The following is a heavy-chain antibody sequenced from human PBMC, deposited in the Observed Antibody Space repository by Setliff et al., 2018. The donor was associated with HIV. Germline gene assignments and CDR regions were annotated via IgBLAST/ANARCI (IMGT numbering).Heavy chain of an antibody. D-gene: IGHD1-26*01. Sequence: ASVKVSCKASGGTFNTYVHWVRQAPGQGLEWMGWINPNSGGTNYAQKFQGRVTMTRDTSISTAHMELSRLTSDDTAVYYCARGVWELPPYYMDVWGKGTTVTVSS. CDR3: ARGVWELPPYYMDV. CDR2: INPNSGGT. CDR1: GGTFNTY. V-gene: IGHV1-2*02. J-gene: IGHJ6*03.